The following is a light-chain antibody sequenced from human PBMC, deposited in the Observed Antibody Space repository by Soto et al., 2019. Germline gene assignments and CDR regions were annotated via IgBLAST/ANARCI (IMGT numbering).Light chain of an antibody. CDR2: AAS. CDR3: QQSHSAPLT. CDR1: QSISSH. Sequence: QMTQSPSSLFASVGERVTITCRASQSISSHLNWYQQQVGQTPRLLIYAASTLQSEVPPRFSGSGSGTEFTLTISGLQHEDFATYCCQQSHSAPLTFGGGTKIQI. V-gene: IGKV1-39*01. J-gene: IGKJ4*01.